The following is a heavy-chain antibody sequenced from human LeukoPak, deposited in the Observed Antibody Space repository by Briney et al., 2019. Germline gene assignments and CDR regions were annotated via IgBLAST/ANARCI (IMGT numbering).Heavy chain of an antibody. D-gene: IGHD3-22*01. Sequence: GGSLRLSCAASGFTFSNFVMSWVRQAPGKGLEWVSAISGRGGSTYRADSVKGRFTISRDNSKNTLYLQMNSLRAEDTAVYYCAKGGGDSSGYASDYWGQGTLVTVSS. CDR1: GFTFSNFV. CDR2: ISGRGGST. J-gene: IGHJ4*02. V-gene: IGHV3-23*01. CDR3: AKGGGDSSGYASDY.